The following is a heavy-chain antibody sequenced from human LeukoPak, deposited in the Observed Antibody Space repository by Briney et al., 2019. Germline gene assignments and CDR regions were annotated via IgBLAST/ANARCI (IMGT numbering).Heavy chain of an antibody. CDR3: AKDREDIVVVVAAESFDY. J-gene: IGHJ4*02. V-gene: IGHV3-23*01. Sequence: PGGSLRLSCAASGFTFSSYAMSWVRQAPGKGLEWVSAISDSGGSTYYADSVKGRFTISRDNSKNTLYLQMNSLRAEDTAVYYCAKDREDIVVVVAAESFDYWGQGTLVTVSS. CDR1: GFTFSSYA. CDR2: ISDSGGST. D-gene: IGHD2-15*01.